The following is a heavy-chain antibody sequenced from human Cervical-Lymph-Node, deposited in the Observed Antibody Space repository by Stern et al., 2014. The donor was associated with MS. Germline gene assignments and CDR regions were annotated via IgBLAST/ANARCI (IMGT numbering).Heavy chain of an antibody. D-gene: IGHD7-27*01. V-gene: IGHV1-2*02. CDR1: GYTITGYY. J-gene: IGHJ4*02. CDR2: INANRGAT. Sequence: QLVQSGAEVKKPGASVKVSCKASGYTITGYYIHWVRQAPGQGLAWMGWINANRGATKYAQTFQGRFTMTRDTSISTAHMELSGLRADDTAVYYCARDLAGDGVLYLDYWGQGTLVTVSS. CDR3: ARDLAGDGVLYLDY.